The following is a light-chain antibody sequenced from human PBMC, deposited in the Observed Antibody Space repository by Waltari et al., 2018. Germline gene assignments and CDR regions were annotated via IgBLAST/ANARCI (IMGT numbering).Light chain of an antibody. CDR1: RSDVGSYNL. V-gene: IGLV2-23*02. CDR3: CSYAGSSTDVV. Sequence: QSALTQPASVSGSPGQSITIPCTGTRSDVGSYNLVSWYQQHPGKAPKLMIYEVSKRPSGVSNRFSGSKSGNTASLTISGLQAEDEADYYCCSYAGSSTDVVFGGGTKLTVL. CDR2: EVS. J-gene: IGLJ2*01.